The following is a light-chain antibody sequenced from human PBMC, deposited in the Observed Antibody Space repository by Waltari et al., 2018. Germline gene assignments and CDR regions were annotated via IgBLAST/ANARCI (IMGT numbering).Light chain of an antibody. CDR2: DNT. J-gene: IGLJ1*01. V-gene: IGLV1-40*01. Sequence: QSVLTQPPSVSVAPCQRVPISCTWISSNLRAGYAFPCYQQLPGTAPKLLIYDNTNRPSGVPDRFSGSKSGTSASLAITGLQAEDEADYYCQSHDSTLDVYVFGSGTMVTVL. CDR3: QSHDSTLDVYV. CDR1: SSNLRAGYA.